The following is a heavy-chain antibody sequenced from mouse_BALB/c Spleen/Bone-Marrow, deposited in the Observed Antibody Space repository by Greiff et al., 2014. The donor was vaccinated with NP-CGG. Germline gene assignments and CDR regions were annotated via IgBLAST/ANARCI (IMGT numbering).Heavy chain of an antibody. CDR1: GFSLTSYG. V-gene: IGHV2-4-1*01. CDR3: ASNWDYAMDY. CDR2: IWSGGST. J-gene: IGHJ4*01. Sequence: VMLVESGPGLVQPSQILSITCTVSGFSLTSYGVHWVRQSPGKGLEWLGVIWSGGSTDYNAAFISRLSISKDNSKSQVFFKMNSLQADDTAIYYCASNWDYAMDYWGQGTSVTVSS. D-gene: IGHD4-1*01.